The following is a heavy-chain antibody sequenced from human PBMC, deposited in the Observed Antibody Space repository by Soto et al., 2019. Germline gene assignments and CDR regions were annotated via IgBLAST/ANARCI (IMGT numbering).Heavy chain of an antibody. V-gene: IGHV4-30-2*01. CDR2: IYHSGST. D-gene: IGHD3-10*01. J-gene: IGHJ4*02. Sequence: ASETLSLTCAVSGGSISSGGYSWSWIRQPPGKGLEWIGYIYHSGSTYYNPSLKSRVTISVDRSTNQFSLKLSSVTAADTAVYYCATGDFEYWGQGTLVTVSS. CDR3: ATGDFEY. CDR1: GGSISSGGYS.